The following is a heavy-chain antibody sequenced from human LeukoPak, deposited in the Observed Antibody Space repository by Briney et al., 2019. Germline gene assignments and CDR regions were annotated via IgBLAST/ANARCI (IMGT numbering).Heavy chain of an antibody. CDR3: ARDRDNYDFWSGLTSYYFDY. CDR1: GFTFSSYE. CDR2: ISSSGSTI. Sequence: RGSLRLSCAASGFTFSSYEMNWVRQAPGKGLEWVSYISSSGSTIYYADSVKGRFTISRDNSKNTLYLQMNSLRAEDTAVYYCARDRDNYDFWSGLTSYYFDYWGQGTLVTVSS. V-gene: IGHV3-48*03. J-gene: IGHJ4*02. D-gene: IGHD3-3*01.